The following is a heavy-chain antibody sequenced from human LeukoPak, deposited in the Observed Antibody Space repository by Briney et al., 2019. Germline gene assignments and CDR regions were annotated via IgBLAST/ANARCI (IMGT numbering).Heavy chain of an antibody. CDR2: INHSGST. D-gene: IGHD2-2*01. CDR3: ARGRGSTSRIFDY. Sequence: PSETLSLTCAVYGGSFSGYYWSWIRQPPGKELEWIGEINHSGSTNYNPSLKSRVTISVDTSKNQFSLKLSSVTAADTAVYYCARGRGSTSRIFDYWGQGTLVTVSS. V-gene: IGHV4-34*01. CDR1: GGSFSGYY. J-gene: IGHJ4*02.